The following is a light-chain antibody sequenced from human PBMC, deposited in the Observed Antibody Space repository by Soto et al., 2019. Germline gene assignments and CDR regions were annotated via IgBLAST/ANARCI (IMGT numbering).Light chain of an antibody. CDR1: SSNIGSNS. Sequence: QSVLTQPPSASGTPGQRVTISCSGSSSNIGSNSVYWYQQLPGTDPKLLIYTNNQRPSGVPHRFSGSKSGTSASLAISGLRSEDEADYYCAAWDDSLSGYVFGTGTKVTVL. CDR2: TNN. V-gene: IGLV1-47*02. J-gene: IGLJ1*01. CDR3: AAWDDSLSGYV.